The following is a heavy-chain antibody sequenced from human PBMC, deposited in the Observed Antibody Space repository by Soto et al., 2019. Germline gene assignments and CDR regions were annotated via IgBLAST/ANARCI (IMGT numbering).Heavy chain of an antibody. Sequence: GGSQRLACGASGFTVSSNYMSWVRQAPGTGLEWGSVIYSGGSTYNADSVKGRFTISRDHSKNTLYLQMNSLRVEDTAVYYCARDGPTPFDLWGRGTLVTVSS. J-gene: IGHJ2*01. CDR3: ARDGPTPFDL. D-gene: IGHD4-4*01. CDR1: GFTVSSNY. CDR2: IYSGGST. V-gene: IGHV3-53*01.